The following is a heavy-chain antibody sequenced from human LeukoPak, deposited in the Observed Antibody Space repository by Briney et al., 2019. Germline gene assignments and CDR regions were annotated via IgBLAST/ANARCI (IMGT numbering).Heavy chain of an antibody. Sequence: SETLSLTCSVSGVSIVSYYWSWIRQPPGKGLEWIGYIYFSGTTDYNPSLKSRVTLSVDTSKNQFSLKLSSVTAADTAVYYCARERFCSSTSCSRALDIWGQGTPVTVSS. CDR1: GVSIVSYY. V-gene: IGHV4-59*01. D-gene: IGHD2-2*01. J-gene: IGHJ3*02. CDR3: ARERFCSSTSCSRALDI. CDR2: IYFSGTT.